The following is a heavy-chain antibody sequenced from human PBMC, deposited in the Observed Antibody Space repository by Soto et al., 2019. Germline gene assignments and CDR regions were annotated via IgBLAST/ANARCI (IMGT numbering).Heavy chain of an antibody. D-gene: IGHD2-21*01. J-gene: IGHJ4*02. CDR1: GGSINSGGYS. CDR3: ARGDGYFFDY. V-gene: IGHV4-30-2*01. Sequence: QLQLQESGSGLVKPSQTLSLTCAVSGGSINSGGYSWSWIRQPPGKGLEWIGYIYHSGVTYYNPSLKSRVPVSVDRSKNQFSLNLSSVTAADTAVYYCARGDGYFFDYWGQGTLVTVSS. CDR2: IYHSGVT.